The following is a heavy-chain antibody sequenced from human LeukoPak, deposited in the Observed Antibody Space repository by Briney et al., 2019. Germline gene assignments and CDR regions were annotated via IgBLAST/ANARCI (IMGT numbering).Heavy chain of an antibody. CDR1: GFTFKIYS. Sequence: GGSLRLSCAAPGFTFKIYSMNWVRQAPGKGLEWVASISSLSTYRYFADSVKGRFTVSRDNAKNSLYLEMNSLRAEDTALYYCARHLNPHDCIGNSYSYWGQGTMVTVSS. V-gene: IGHV3-21*01. CDR3: ARHLNPHDCIGNSYSY. J-gene: IGHJ4*02. CDR2: ISSLSTYR. D-gene: IGHD2-21*02.